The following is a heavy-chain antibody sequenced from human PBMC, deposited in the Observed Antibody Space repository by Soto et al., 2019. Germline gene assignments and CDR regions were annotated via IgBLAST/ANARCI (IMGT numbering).Heavy chain of an antibody. D-gene: IGHD3-16*01. Sequence: GESLKISCKGSGYSFTSYWIGWVRQMPGKGLEWMGIIYPGDSDTRYSPSFQGQVTISADKSISTAYLQWSSLKASDTAMYYCARRVRMITFGGVIEYYFDYWGQGTLVTVSS. CDR2: IYPGDSDT. CDR3: ARRVRMITFGGVIEYYFDY. V-gene: IGHV5-51*01. J-gene: IGHJ4*02. CDR1: GYSFTSYW.